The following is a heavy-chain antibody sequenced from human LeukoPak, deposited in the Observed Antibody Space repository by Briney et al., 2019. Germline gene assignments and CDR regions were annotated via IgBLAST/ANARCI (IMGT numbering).Heavy chain of an antibody. CDR1: GFTFSDYY. J-gene: IGHJ1*01. D-gene: IGHD3-22*01. CDR2: ISSFSNFR. Sequence: PGGSLRLSCAASGFTFSDYYMSWIRQAPGKGLEWVSHISSFSNFRSYADSVKGRFTISRDNAKNSLYLQMNSLRDEDTAVYYCARDLGYYYDSSGSEYFQHWGQGTLVTVSS. V-gene: IGHV3-11*06. CDR3: ARDLGYYYDSSGSEYFQH.